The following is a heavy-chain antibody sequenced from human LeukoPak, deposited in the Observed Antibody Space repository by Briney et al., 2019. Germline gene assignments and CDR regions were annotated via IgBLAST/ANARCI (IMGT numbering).Heavy chain of an antibody. Sequence: PSETLSLTCTVSGGSINSYYWSWIRQPPGKGLEWIGYIYYSGSTNYNPSLKSRVTISVDTSKNQFSLKLSSVTAADTAVYYCARVPGGWFDPWGQGTLVTVSS. CDR2: IYYSGST. V-gene: IGHV4-59*01. CDR3: ARVPGGWFDP. D-gene: IGHD1-26*01. J-gene: IGHJ5*02. CDR1: GGSINSYY.